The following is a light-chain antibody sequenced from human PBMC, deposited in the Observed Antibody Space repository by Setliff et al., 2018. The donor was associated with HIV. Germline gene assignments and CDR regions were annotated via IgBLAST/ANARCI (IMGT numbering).Light chain of an antibody. J-gene: IGLJ1*01. V-gene: IGLV2-14*03. CDR1: SSDVGGYNH. Sequence: QSVLTQPASVSGSPGQSITISCTGTSSDVGGYNHVSWYQQHPGKAPKLIIFDVGNRPSGVSSRFSGSKSGNTASLTISGLQAEDEADFYCCSFTSINTYVFGTGTKVTVL. CDR3: CSFTSINTYV. CDR2: DVG.